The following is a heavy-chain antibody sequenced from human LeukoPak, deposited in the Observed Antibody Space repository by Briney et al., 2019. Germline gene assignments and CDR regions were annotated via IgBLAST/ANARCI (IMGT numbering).Heavy chain of an antibody. V-gene: IGHV3-15*07. D-gene: IGHD3-22*01. CDR3: AQGSGQYYEN. CDR2: IKSKSAGGTT. Sequence: GGSLRLSCAVSGLTLSNVWMNWVRQAPEKGLEWVGRIKSKSAGGTTDFAAPVKGRFTISRDDSKNTLYLQMNSLTSEDTAVYYCAQGSGQYYENWGQGTLVTVSS. J-gene: IGHJ4*02. CDR1: GLTLSNVW.